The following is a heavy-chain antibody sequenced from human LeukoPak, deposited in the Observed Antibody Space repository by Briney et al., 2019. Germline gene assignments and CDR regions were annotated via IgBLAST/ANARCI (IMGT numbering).Heavy chain of an antibody. CDR2: IYWDDDK. D-gene: IGHD3-3*01. V-gene: IGHV2-5*02. J-gene: IGHJ4*02. Sequence: ESGPTLVKPTQPLTLTCTFSGFSLSTSGVGVGWIRQPPGKALEWLALIYWDDDKRYSPSLKSRLTITKDTSKNQVVLTMTNMDPMDTATYYCAHRRRGYDFWSGYGIFDYWGQGTLVTVSS. CDR1: GFSLSTSGVG. CDR3: AHRRRGYDFWSGYGIFDY.